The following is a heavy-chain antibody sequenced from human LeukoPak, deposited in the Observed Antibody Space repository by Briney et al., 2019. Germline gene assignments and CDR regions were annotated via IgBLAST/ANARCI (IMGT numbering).Heavy chain of an antibody. V-gene: IGHV4-34*01. J-gene: IGHJ5*02. Sequence: PSETLSLTCAVYGGSFSGYYWSWIRQPPGKGLEWIGEINHSGSTNYNPSLKSRVTISVDTSKNQFSLKLSSVTAADTAVYYCARGVRYHMGYDPWGQGTLVTVSS. D-gene: IGHD3-9*01. CDR1: GGSFSGYY. CDR3: ARGVRYHMGYDP. CDR2: INHSGST.